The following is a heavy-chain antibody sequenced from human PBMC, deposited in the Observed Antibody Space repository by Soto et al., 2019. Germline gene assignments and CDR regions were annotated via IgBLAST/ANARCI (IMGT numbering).Heavy chain of an antibody. D-gene: IGHD3-10*01. CDR3: ARDISSTMGYYYGMDV. CDR2: INSSSSTI. J-gene: IGHJ6*02. Sequence: GGSLRLSCVASGFTFSSYSMNWVRQAPGKGLEWVSYINSSSSTIYYADSVKGRFNISRDNAKNSLYLQMNSLRDEDTAVYYCARDISSTMGYYYGMDVWGQGTTVTVSS. V-gene: IGHV3-48*02. CDR1: GFTFSSYS.